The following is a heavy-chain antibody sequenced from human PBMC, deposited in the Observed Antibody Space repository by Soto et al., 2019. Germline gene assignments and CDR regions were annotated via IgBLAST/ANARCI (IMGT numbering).Heavy chain of an antibody. CDR1: GGSFSGYY. D-gene: IGHD2-2*01. CDR2: VNDSGST. Sequence: QVQLQQWGAGLLKPSETLSLTCAVYGGSFSGYYWNWIRQPPGKGLEWIGEVNDSGSTNYKPSLKRRVTISVDKSKTQFSLKLSSVTAADTAVYYCARGRKYLLVNTKFTWFDPWGQGTLVTVSS. V-gene: IGHV4-34*01. CDR3: ARGRKYLLVNTKFTWFDP. J-gene: IGHJ5*02.